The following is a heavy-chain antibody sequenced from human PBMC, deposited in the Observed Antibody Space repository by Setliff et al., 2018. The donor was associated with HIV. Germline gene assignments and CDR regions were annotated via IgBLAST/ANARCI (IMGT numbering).Heavy chain of an antibody. CDR1: DGSISSGSYY. J-gene: IGHJ4*02. CDR3: ARGHRVVRAYLDY. D-gene: IGHD3-10*01. V-gene: IGHV4-61*02. CDR2: IYTSGST. Sequence: NPSETLSLTCTVSDGSISSGSYYWNWIRQPAGKGLEWIGRIYTSGSTNYNPSLKSRVTISVDTSKNQFSLKLSSVTAADTAVYYCARGHRVVRAYLDYWGQGTLVTVSS.